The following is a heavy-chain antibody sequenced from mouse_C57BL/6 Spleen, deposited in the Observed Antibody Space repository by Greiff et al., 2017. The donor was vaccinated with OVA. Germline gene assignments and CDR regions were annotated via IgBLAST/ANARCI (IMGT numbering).Heavy chain of an antibody. CDR3: IRYDGYYVDY. Sequence: VQLKQSGAELVRPGASVKLSCTASGLNIKDYYMHWVKQRPEQGLEWIGRIDPEDGDTEYAPKFQGKATMTADTSSNTAYLQLSSLTSEDTAVYYCIRYDGYYVDYWGQGTTLTVSS. CDR2: IDPEDGDT. J-gene: IGHJ2*01. D-gene: IGHD2-3*01. CDR1: GLNIKDYY. V-gene: IGHV14-1*01.